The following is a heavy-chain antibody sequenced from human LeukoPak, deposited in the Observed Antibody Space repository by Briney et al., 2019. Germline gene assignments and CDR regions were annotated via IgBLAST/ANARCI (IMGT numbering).Heavy chain of an antibody. Sequence: PSETLSLTCTVPGGSISSYYWSWIRQPPGKGLEWIGYIYYSGSTNYNPSLKSRVTISVDTSKNQFSLKLSSVTAADTAVYYCARQTPVRILRYFDSRGPAWFDPWGQGTLVTVSS. CDR1: GGSISSYY. D-gene: IGHD3-9*01. J-gene: IGHJ5*02. V-gene: IGHV4-59*08. CDR2: IYYSGST. CDR3: ARQTPVRILRYFDSRGPAWFDP.